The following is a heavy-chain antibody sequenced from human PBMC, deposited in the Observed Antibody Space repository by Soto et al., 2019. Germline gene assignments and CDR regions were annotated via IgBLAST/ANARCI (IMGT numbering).Heavy chain of an antibody. CDR1: TESLRGYY. CDR3: ARGLFSSGWYSYFDP. D-gene: IGHD6-19*01. CDR2: ISQSGFT. Sequence: QVQLQQRGAGLLRPSETLSLTCAVSTESLRGYYWTWIRQSPGKGLEWIGEISQSGFTNYNPSLESRVTLSVDTSKSESSLHLTSMTAADTALYYCARGLFSSGWYSYFDPWGQGTPVTVSS. J-gene: IGHJ5*02. V-gene: IGHV4-34*01.